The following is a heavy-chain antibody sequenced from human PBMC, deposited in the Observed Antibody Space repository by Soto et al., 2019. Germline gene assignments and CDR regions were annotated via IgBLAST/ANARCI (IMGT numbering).Heavy chain of an antibody. J-gene: IGHJ4*02. CDR1: GFTFNNYA. D-gene: IGHD1-1*01. CDR2: ISSRGDTT. V-gene: IGHV3-23*01. Sequence: GGSLRLSCAASGFTFNNYAMAWVRQAPGKGLEWVTAISSRGDTTFYADSVRGRFTISRDNFKNTLYLQMSSLRAEDTALYYCANSFSPSGTNWLSHFDQWGQGTLVTVSS. CDR3: ANSFSPSGTNWLSHFDQ.